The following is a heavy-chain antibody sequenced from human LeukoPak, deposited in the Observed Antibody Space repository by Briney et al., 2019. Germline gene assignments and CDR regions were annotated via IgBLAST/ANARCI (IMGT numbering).Heavy chain of an antibody. CDR3: ARDREYSSGWSDGMDV. D-gene: IGHD6-19*01. V-gene: IGHV4-31*03. Sequence: SQTLSLTCTVSGGSISSGGYYWSWIRQHPGKGLEWIGYIYYSGSTYYNPSLKSRVTISVDTSKNQFSLKLSSVTAADTAVYYCARDREYSSGWSDGMDVWGQGTTVTVSS. CDR1: GGSISSGGYY. J-gene: IGHJ6*02. CDR2: IYYSGST.